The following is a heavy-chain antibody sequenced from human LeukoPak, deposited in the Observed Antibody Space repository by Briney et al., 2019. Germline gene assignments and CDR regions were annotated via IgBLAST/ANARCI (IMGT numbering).Heavy chain of an antibody. V-gene: IGHV3-20*04. J-gene: IGHJ4*02. Sequence: GGSLRLSCVASGGTTDDYGMSWVRQAPGKGLEWVSGINWDGTNTYYAESVKGRFTISRDSAEKSLYLQMNSLRDDDTALYYCVKDLSSNWCSFDYWGQGTLVTVSS. CDR1: GGTTDDYG. CDR2: INWDGTNT. D-gene: IGHD6-13*01. CDR3: VKDLSSNWCSFDY.